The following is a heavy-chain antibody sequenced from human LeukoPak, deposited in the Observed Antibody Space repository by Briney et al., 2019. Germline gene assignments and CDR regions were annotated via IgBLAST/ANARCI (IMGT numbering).Heavy chain of an antibody. CDR1: GGSFSGYY. Sequence: SETLSLTCAVYGGSFSGYYWSWIRQPPGKGLEWIGEINHSGSTNYNPSLKSRVTISVDTSKNQFSLKLSSVTAADTAVYYCARGSSRTTALDYWGQGTLVTVSS. J-gene: IGHJ4*02. D-gene: IGHD4-11*01. CDR2: INHSGST. V-gene: IGHV4-34*01. CDR3: ARGSSRTTALDY.